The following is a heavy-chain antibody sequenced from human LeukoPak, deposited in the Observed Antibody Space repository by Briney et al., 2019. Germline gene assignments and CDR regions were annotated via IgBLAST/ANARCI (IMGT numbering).Heavy chain of an antibody. CDR3: ARDYRWYGDSFDY. D-gene: IGHD4-17*01. Sequence: GGSLRLSCAASGFTFSSYGMHWVRQAPGKGLEWVAVISYDGSNKYYADSVKGRFTISRDNSKNTLYLQMNSLRAEDTAVYYCARDYRWYGDSFDYWGQGTLVTVSS. CDR1: GFTFSSYG. J-gene: IGHJ4*02. CDR2: ISYDGSNK. V-gene: IGHV3-30*03.